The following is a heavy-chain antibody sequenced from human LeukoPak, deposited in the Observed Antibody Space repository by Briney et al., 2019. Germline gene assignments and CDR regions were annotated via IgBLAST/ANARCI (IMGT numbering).Heavy chain of an antibody. CDR1: GGSISSGAYY. J-gene: IGHJ5*02. CDR3: ARPYYYDSRIDP. CDR2: MYYSGST. V-gene: IGHV4-30-4*01. Sequence: PSQTLSLTCTVSGGSISSGAYYWSWIRQPPGKGLEWIGYMYYSGSTYYNPSLKSRVTISLDTSKNQFSLKLNSVTAADTAVYYCARPYYYDSRIDPWGQGTLVTVSS. D-gene: IGHD3-22*01.